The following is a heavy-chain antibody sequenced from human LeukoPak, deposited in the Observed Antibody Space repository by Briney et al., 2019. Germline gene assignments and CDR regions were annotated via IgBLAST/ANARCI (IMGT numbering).Heavy chain of an antibody. CDR2: INPNSGGT. CDR3: ATVPIEYSSPPAEYFQH. Sequence: GASVKVSCKASGYTFTGYYMHWVRQAPGQGLEWMGWINPNSGGTNYAQKFQGRVTMTRDTSTSTVYMELSSLRSEDTAVYYCATVPIEYSSPPAEYFQHWGQGTLVTVSS. CDR1: GYTFTGYY. V-gene: IGHV1-2*02. J-gene: IGHJ1*01. D-gene: IGHD6-6*01.